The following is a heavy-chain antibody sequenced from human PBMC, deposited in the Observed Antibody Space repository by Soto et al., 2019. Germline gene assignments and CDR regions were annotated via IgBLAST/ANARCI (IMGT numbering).Heavy chain of an antibody. V-gene: IGHV3-23*01. CDR2: ISGDASNT. J-gene: IGHJ5*02. Sequence: PGGSLRLSCVGSGFTFRDYGMAWVRQAPGKGLEWISTISGDASNTHYTDSVQGRFSISRDNSKNTLNLVMNRLRVEDTAIYYCAQDVGIVMFSAWSQGTLVTVSS. CDR1: GFTFRDYG. D-gene: IGHD2-21*01. CDR3: AQDVGIVMFSA.